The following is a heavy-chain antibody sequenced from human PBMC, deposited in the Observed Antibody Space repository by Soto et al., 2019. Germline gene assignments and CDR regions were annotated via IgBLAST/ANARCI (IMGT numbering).Heavy chain of an antibody. V-gene: IGHV3-30*18. CDR2: ISYDGSNK. CDR3: AKHNPRVGATVY. D-gene: IGHD1-26*01. Sequence: GGSLRLSCAASGFTFSSYALSWVRQAPGKGLEWVAVISYDGSNKYYADSVQGRFTISRDNSKNTLYLQMNSLRAEDTAVYYCAKHNPRVGATVYWGQGTLVTVSS. CDR1: GFTFSSYA. J-gene: IGHJ4*02.